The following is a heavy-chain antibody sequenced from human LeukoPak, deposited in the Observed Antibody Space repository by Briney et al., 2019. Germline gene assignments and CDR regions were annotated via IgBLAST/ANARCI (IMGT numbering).Heavy chain of an antibody. J-gene: IGHJ3*02. V-gene: IGHV1-8*01. CDR2: MNPNSGNT. D-gene: IGHD3-22*01. CDR1: GYTFTSYD. CDR3: ARPYDSSGYYYSDAFDI. Sequence: ASVKVSCKASGYTFTSYDINWVRQVPGQGLEWMGWMNPNSGNTGYAQKFQGRVTMTRNTSISTAYMELSSLRSEDTAVYYCARPYDSSGYYYSDAFDIWGQGTMVTVSS.